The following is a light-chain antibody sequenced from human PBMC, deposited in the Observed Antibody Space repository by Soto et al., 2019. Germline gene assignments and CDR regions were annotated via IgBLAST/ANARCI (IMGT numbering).Light chain of an antibody. CDR2: DTD. CDR3: LVSYDGVRV. V-gene: IGLV7-46*01. Sequence: QAVVTQESSLTVSPGGTVTLTCGSSTGAVTSGHYPYWFQQKPGQAPRTLIYDTDNKHSWTPARFSGSLLGGKAALTLSGAQPEDEAGYYCLVSYDGVRVFGGGTKLTVL. CDR1: TGAVTSGHY. J-gene: IGLJ3*02.